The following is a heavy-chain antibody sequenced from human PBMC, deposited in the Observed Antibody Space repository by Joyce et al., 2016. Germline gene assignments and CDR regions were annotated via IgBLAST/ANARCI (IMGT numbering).Heavy chain of an antibody. CDR2: TDSYSGKT. V-gene: IGHV1-18*01. CDR3: AGHCSVPGCFVSGFGAAFDF. CDR1: GYTFKNYY. J-gene: IGHJ3*01. D-gene: IGHD2-15*01. Sequence: QVQLVQSGAEVKKPGASVTVSCKASGYTFKNYYISWVRKAPGQGLEWMGWTDSYSGKTNYVQKFQGRVTVTTDTATSTAYMDLRSLTSDDTAVYYCAGHCSVPGCFVSGFGAAFDFWGQGTTVTVSS.